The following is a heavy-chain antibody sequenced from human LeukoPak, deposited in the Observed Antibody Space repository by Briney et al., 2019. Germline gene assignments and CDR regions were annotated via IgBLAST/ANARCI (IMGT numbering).Heavy chain of an antibody. J-gene: IGHJ4*02. CDR2: IYPGDSDT. V-gene: IGHV5-51*01. CDR1: GYSFTSYW. Sequence: GESLKISCKGSGYSFTSYWIGWVRQMPGKGLEWMGIIYPGDSDTRYSPSFQGQVTIPADKSISTAYLQWSSLKASDTAMYYCARLPSYYDLWSGMSYYFDYWGQGTLVTVSS. CDR3: ARLPSYYDLWSGMSYYFDY. D-gene: IGHD3-3*01.